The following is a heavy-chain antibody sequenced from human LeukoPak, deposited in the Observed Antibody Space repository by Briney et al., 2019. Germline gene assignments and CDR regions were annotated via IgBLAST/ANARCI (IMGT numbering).Heavy chain of an antibody. Sequence: RTSETLSLTCTVSGDAISTYYWNWIRQTPGKGLEWVGHIANGGTDYNPSLKSRVTMSVDTSKNQFSLKLSSVTAADTAVYYCARQTGYSSTLFDYWGQGTLVTVSS. CDR2: IANGGT. V-gene: IGHV4-4*09. CDR3: ARQTGYSSTLFDY. J-gene: IGHJ4*02. D-gene: IGHD6-13*01. CDR1: GDAISTYY.